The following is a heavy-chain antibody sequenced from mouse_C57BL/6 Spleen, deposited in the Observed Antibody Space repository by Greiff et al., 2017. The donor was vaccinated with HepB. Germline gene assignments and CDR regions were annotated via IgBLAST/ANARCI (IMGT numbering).Heavy chain of an antibody. CDR2: ISDGGSYT. CDR3: ARDPSSHYYGSSYGAMDY. CDR1: GFTFSSYA. J-gene: IGHJ4*01. V-gene: IGHV5-4*01. D-gene: IGHD1-1*01. Sequence: DVMLVESGGGLVKPGGSLKLSCAASGFTFSSYAMSWVRQTPEKRLEWVATISDGGSYTYYPDNVKGRFTISRDNAKNNLYLQMSHLKSEDTAMYYCARDPSSHYYGSSYGAMDYWGQGTSVTVSS.